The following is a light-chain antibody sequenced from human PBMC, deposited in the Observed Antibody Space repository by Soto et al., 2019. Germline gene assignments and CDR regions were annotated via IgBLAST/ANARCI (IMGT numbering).Light chain of an antibody. V-gene: IGKV3D-15*01. Sequence: TQSPASLSVSPGERGSLSCRASESVNSNLAWYQQKPGQPPRLLIYAASTRATDIPARFSGSGSGTEFTLTISSLQSEDFAVYYCQQYNFWPRTFGQGTKVEIK. CDR3: QQYNFWPRT. CDR2: AAS. CDR1: ESVNSN. J-gene: IGKJ1*01.